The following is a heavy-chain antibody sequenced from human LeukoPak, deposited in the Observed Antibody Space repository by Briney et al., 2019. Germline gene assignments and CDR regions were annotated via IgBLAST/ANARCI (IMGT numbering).Heavy chain of an antibody. CDR3: AKGHTYGLGESYLDF. V-gene: IGHV3-9*01. J-gene: IGHJ4*02. CDR1: GYTFDDYA. Sequence: GRSLRLSCEASGYTFDDYAMHWVRHAPGKGLEWVSAFTLNTGSIGYPDSVKPPFTISRDTRNNSLYLQMNSLRTEDTALYYCAKGHTYGLGESYLDFWGQGTLVSVSS. D-gene: IGHD5-18*01. CDR2: FTLNTGSI.